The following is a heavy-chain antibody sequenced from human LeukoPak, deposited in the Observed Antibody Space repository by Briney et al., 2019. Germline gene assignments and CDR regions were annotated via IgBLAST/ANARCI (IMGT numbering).Heavy chain of an antibody. CDR2: IKQDRSEK. Sequence: GGSLRLSCAASGFTFSNYWMSWVRQAPGKGLEWVANIKQDRSEKYYVDSVKGRFTISRDNAKNSLYLQMNSLRAEDTAVYYCARGEYGSGSYHIDYWGQGTMVTVSS. CDR1: GFTFSNYW. CDR3: ARGEYGSGSYHIDY. V-gene: IGHV3-7*01. J-gene: IGHJ3*01. D-gene: IGHD3-10*01.